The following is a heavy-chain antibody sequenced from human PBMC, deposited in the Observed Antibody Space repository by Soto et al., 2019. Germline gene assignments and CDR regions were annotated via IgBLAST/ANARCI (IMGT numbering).Heavy chain of an antibody. CDR3: ARAGGTTVTGLWHFDS. Sequence: QVQLEESGGGVVPPGRSLRLSCEASGFPFNTYSMHWVRQPPGKGLEWLAAIWYDGTQKYYADSVKGRFIISRDNSKKTLVLEMHSLRAADTAVYYWARAGGTTVTGLWHFDSWCQGTLVTVSS. CDR2: IWYDGTQK. J-gene: IGHJ4*02. D-gene: IGHD4-17*01. V-gene: IGHV3-33*01. CDR1: GFPFNTYS.